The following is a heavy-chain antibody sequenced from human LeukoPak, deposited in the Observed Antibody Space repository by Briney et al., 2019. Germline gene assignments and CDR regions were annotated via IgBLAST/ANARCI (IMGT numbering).Heavy chain of an antibody. Sequence: SVKVSCKASGGTFSSYAISWVRQAPGQGLEWMGGIIPIFGTANYAQKFQGRVTITADESTSTAYMELGSLRSEDTAVYYCARGYARGVLYYYYMDVWGKGTTVTISS. J-gene: IGHJ6*03. V-gene: IGHV1-69*01. CDR2: IIPIFGTA. CDR3: ARGYARGVLYYYYMDV. CDR1: GGTFSSYA. D-gene: IGHD3-10*01.